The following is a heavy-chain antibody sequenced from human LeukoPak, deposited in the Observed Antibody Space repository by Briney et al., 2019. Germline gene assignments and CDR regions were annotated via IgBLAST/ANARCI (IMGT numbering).Heavy chain of an antibody. V-gene: IGHV3-53*01. D-gene: IGHD2-2*02. CDR2: IYSGGST. Sequence: GGSLRLSCAPSGFTVSRNYMSWVRQPPGKGLEWVSVIYSGGSTYYADSVKGRFTISRDNSKNTLYLQMNSLRAEDTAVYYCARDCSGTSCYSPGDYWGRGTLVTVSS. CDR1: GFTVSRNY. J-gene: IGHJ4*02. CDR3: ARDCSGTSCYSPGDY.